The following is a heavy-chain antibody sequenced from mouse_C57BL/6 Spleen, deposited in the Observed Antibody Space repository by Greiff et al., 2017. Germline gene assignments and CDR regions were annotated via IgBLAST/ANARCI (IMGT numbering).Heavy chain of an antibody. Sequence: QVQLQQSGAELVKPGASVKISCKASGYAFSSYWMNWLKQRPGKGLEWIGQIYPGDGDSNYNGKFKGKATLTADKSCSTAYMQLSRLSYEDSAVYFGARRDYSNYEGWYFDVWGTGTTVTVSS. CDR1: GYAFSSYW. J-gene: IGHJ1*03. D-gene: IGHD2-5*01. V-gene: IGHV1-80*01. CDR3: ARRDYSNYEGWYFDV. CDR2: IYPGDGDS.